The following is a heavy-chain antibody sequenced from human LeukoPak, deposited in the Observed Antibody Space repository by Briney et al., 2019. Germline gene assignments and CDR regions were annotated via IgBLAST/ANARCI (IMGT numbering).Heavy chain of an antibody. Sequence: ASVKVSCKASGGTFSSYAISWVRQAPGQGLEWMGGTIPIFGTANYAQKFQGRVTITADESTSTAYMELSSLRSEDTAVYYCASYPWSNDYGDYRIDYWGQGTLVTVSS. CDR2: TIPIFGTA. CDR1: GGTFSSYA. V-gene: IGHV1-69*13. J-gene: IGHJ4*02. D-gene: IGHD4-17*01. CDR3: ASYPWSNDYGDYRIDY.